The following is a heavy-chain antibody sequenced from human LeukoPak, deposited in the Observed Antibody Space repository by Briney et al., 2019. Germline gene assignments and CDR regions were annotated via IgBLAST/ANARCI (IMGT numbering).Heavy chain of an antibody. CDR1: GGSFSGYY. J-gene: IGHJ4*02. V-gene: IGHV4-34*01. D-gene: IGHD3-22*01. CDR3: ARRAYYYDSSGYDY. Sequence: EASETLSLTCAVYGGSFSGYYWSWIRQPPGKGLEWIGEINHSGSTNYNPSLKSRVTISVDTSKNQFSLKLSSVTAADTAVYYCARRAYYYDSSGYDYWGQGTLVTVSS. CDR2: INHSGST.